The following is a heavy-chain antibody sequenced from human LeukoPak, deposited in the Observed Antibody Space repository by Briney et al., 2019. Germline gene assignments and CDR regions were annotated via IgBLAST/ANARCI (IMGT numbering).Heavy chain of an antibody. CDR2: IYYSGST. V-gene: IGHV4-39*01. Sequence: SETLSLTCTVSGGSISSSSHYWGWIRQPPGKGLGWIGSIYYSGSTYYNPSLKSRVTISVDTSKNQFSLKLTSVTAADTAVYYCARLSGWYHYWGQGTLVTVSS. J-gene: IGHJ4*02. D-gene: IGHD6-19*01. CDR3: ARLSGWYHY. CDR1: GGSISSSSHY.